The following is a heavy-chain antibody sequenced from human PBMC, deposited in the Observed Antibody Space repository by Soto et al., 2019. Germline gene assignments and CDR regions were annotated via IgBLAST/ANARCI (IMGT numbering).Heavy chain of an antibody. V-gene: IGHV1-58*02. D-gene: IGHD2-2*01. J-gene: IGHJ5*02. CDR3: AAVNLGYCSSTSGSYDYIWGSYKFDP. CDR1: GFTFTSSA. CDR2: IVVGSGNT. Sequence: SVKVSCKASGFTFTSSAMQWVRQARGQRLEWIGWIVVGSGNTNYAQKFQERVTITRDMSTSTAYMELSSLRSEDTAVYYCAAVNLGYCSSTSGSYDYIWGSYKFDPWGQGTLVTVSS.